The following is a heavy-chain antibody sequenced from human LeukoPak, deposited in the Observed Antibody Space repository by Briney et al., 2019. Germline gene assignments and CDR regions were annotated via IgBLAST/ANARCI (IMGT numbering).Heavy chain of an antibody. D-gene: IGHD1-26*01. CDR2: ISSSSSYI. CDR1: GFNFSTYG. J-gene: IGHJ5*02. Sequence: GGSLRLSCSASGFNFSTYGMHWVRQAPGKGLEWVSSISSSSSYIYYADSVKGRFTISRDNAKNSLYLQMNSLRAEDTAVYYCARDVGVNWFDPWGQGTLVTVSS. V-gene: IGHV3-21*01. CDR3: ARDVGVNWFDP.